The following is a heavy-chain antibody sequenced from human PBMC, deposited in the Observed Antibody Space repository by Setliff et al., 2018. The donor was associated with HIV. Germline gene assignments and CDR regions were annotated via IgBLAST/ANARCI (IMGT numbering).Heavy chain of an antibody. Sequence: GASVKVSCKASGYTFTGYYMHWVRQAPGQGLEWMGWINPNSGGTNYAQKFQGRVTMTRDTSISTAYMALRRLRSDDTAVYYCARDGGPYGDYGGGAFDIWGQGTMVTVSS. J-gene: IGHJ3*02. CDR2: INPNSGGT. CDR1: GYTFTGYY. D-gene: IGHD4-17*01. V-gene: IGHV1-2*02. CDR3: ARDGGPYGDYGGGAFDI.